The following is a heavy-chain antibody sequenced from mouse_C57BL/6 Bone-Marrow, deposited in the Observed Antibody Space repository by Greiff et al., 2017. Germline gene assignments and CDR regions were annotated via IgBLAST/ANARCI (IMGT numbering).Heavy chain of an antibody. D-gene: IGHD2-4*01. CDR2: ISSGSSTI. J-gene: IGHJ2*01. Sequence: EVKVEESGGGLVKPGGSLKLSCAASGFTFSDYGMHWVRQAPEKGLEWVAYISSGSSTIYYADTVKGRFTISRDNAKNTLFLQMTSLRSEDTAMYYCARPRYDYHRVYYFDYWGQGTTLTVSS. CDR3: ARPRYDYHRVYYFDY. CDR1: GFTFSDYG. V-gene: IGHV5-17*01.